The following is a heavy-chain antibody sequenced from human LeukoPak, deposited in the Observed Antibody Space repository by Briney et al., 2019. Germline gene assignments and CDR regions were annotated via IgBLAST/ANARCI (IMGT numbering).Heavy chain of an antibody. D-gene: IGHD3-10*01. V-gene: IGHV3-21*01. J-gene: IGHJ4*02. CDR3: ARASWFGELLPDY. CDR2: ISSSSSHI. CDR1: GFTFSSYS. Sequence: GGSLRLSCAASGFTFSSYSMNWVRQAPGKGLEWVSSISSSSSHIYYADLVKGRFTISRDNAKNSLYLQMNSLRAEDTAVYYCARASWFGELLPDYWGQGTLVTVSS.